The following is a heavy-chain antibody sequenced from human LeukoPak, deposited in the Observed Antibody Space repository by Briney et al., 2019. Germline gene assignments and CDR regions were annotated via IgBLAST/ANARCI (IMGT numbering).Heavy chain of an antibody. Sequence: SETLSLTCSLSGGSISSYYWSWIRQPAGKGLEWIGRIYTSGSTNYNPSLKSRVTMSVDTSKNQFSLKLSSVTAADTAVYYCASQYYCGGDCYTDYWGQGTLVTVSS. D-gene: IGHD2-21*01. V-gene: IGHV4-4*07. CDR3: ASQYYCGGDCYTDY. J-gene: IGHJ4*02. CDR1: GGSISSYY. CDR2: IYTSGST.